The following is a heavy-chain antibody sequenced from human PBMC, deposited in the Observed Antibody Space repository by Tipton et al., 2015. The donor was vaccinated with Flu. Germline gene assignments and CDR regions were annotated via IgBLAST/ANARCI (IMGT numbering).Heavy chain of an antibody. J-gene: IGHJ4*02. Sequence: SLRLSCAASGFSFSSYWMSWVRQAPGKGLVWVANMNQDGSEKNYMDAVKGRFSISRDNAKNSVYLQMNSLRAGDTAVYYCARDRGYSCFDYWGLGNLVTVSS. D-gene: IGHD5-12*01. CDR1: GFSFSSYW. CDR2: MNQDGSEK. CDR3: ARDRGYSCFDY. V-gene: IGHV3-7*01.